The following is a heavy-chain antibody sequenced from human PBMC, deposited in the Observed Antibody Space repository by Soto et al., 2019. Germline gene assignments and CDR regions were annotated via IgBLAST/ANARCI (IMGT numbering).Heavy chain of an antibody. D-gene: IGHD2-15*01. CDR1: GGSISSSNW. J-gene: IGHJ4*02. Sequence: PSETLSLTCAVSGGSISSSNWWSWVRQPPGKGLEWIGYIYHSGSTYYNPSLKSRVTISVDRSKNQFSLKLSSVTAADTAVYYCASSQGRYCSGGSCSSRAFDYWGQGTLVTVSS. CDR2: IYHSGST. CDR3: ASSQGRYCSGGSCSSRAFDY. V-gene: IGHV4-4*02.